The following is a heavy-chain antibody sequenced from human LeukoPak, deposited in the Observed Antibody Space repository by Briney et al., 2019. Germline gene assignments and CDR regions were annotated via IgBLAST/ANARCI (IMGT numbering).Heavy chain of an antibody. CDR3: ASGYDSSGYYTEHIPFDY. D-gene: IGHD3-22*01. J-gene: IGHJ4*02. V-gene: IGHV4-31*11. Sequence: SETLSLTCAVYGGSFSGYYWSWIRQHPGKGLEWIGYIYYSGSTYYNPSLKSRVTISVDTSKNQFSLKLSSVTAADTAVYYCASGYDSSGYYTEHIPFDYWGQGTLVTVSS. CDR1: GGSFSGYY. CDR2: IYYSGST.